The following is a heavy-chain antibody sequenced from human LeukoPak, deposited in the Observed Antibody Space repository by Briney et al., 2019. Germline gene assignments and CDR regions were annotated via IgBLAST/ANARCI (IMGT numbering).Heavy chain of an antibody. V-gene: IGHV1-18*01. CDR3: ASSHYDSSGYHVNFDY. D-gene: IGHD3-22*01. CDR1: GYTFTSYG. J-gene: IGHJ4*02. CDR2: ISAYNGNT. Sequence: VASVKVSCKASGYTFTSYGISWVRQAPGQGLEWMGWISAYNGNTNYAQKLQGRVTMTTDTSTSTAYMELRSLRSDDTAVYYCASSHYDSSGYHVNFDYWGQGTLVTVSS.